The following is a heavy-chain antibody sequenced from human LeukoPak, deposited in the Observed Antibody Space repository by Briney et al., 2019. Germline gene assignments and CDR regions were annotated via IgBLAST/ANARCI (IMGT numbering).Heavy chain of an antibody. CDR2: ISSSSSYI. V-gene: IGHV3-21*01. D-gene: IGHD1-26*01. J-gene: IGHJ4*02. CDR3: ARDRSGSYALDY. CDR1: GFTFSSYS. Sequence: GGSLRLSCAASGFTFSSYSMNWVRQAPGKGLEWVSSISSSSSYIYYADSVKGRFTISRDNAKNSLYLQMNSLRAEDTAVYYCARDRSGSYALDYWGQGTLVTVSS.